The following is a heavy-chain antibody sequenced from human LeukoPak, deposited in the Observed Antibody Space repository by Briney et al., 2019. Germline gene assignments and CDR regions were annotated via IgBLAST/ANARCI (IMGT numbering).Heavy chain of an antibody. Sequence: ASVKVSCKASGGTFSSYAISWVRQAPGQGLEWMGGIIPIFGTANYAQKFQGRVTITTDESTSTAYMELSSPRSEDTAVYYCARDIAAAGPFDYWGQGTLVTVSS. CDR2: IIPIFGTA. D-gene: IGHD6-13*01. CDR3: ARDIAAAGPFDY. V-gene: IGHV1-69*05. CDR1: GGTFSSYA. J-gene: IGHJ4*02.